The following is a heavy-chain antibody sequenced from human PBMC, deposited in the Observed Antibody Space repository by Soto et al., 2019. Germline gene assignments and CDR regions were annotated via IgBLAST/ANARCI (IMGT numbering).Heavy chain of an antibody. Sequence: SETLSLTCSVSGYSVTSSDYYWAWIRQPPGKGLEWIGSMFYSGLTYYNPSLRSRVTLSVDTSKNQFSVRLNSVTAADTAVYYCAPLSVSLSGPYGIHVWGQGTTVTVSS. D-gene: IGHD2-15*01. CDR1: GYSVTSSDYY. CDR2: MFYSGLT. J-gene: IGHJ6*02. V-gene: IGHV4-39*01. CDR3: APLSVSLSGPYGIHV.